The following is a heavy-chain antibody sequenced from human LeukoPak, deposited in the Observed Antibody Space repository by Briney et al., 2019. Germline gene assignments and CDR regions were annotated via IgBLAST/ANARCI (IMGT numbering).Heavy chain of an antibody. V-gene: IGHV1-69*05. CDR2: IIPIFGTA. Sequence: SVKVSCKASGGTFNRFGISWVRQAPGQGLEWMGGIIPIFGTANYAQKFQGRVTITTDESTSTAYMELSSLRSEDTAVYYCARSRRGTVTPYYYYYYMDVWGKGTTVTVSS. CDR1: GGTFNRFG. D-gene: IGHD4-11*01. J-gene: IGHJ6*03. CDR3: ARSRRGTVTPYYYYYYMDV.